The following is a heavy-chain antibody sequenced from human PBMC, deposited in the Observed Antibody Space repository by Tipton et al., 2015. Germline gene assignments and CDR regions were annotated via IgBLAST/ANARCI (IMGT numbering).Heavy chain of an antibody. V-gene: IGHV4-39*01. CDR1: GGSVSSSSYY. CDR2: IYYTGST. CDR3: ARQGTVVVIGMSHYYYYGMDV. J-gene: IGHJ6*02. Sequence: TLSLTCAVSGGSVSSSSYYWGWIRQPPGKGLEWIGTIYYTGSTSYNPSLKSRVTISVDTSENQFSLKLSSVTAADTAVYYCARQGTVVVIGMSHYYYYGMDVWGQGTTVTVSS. D-gene: IGHD2-21*01.